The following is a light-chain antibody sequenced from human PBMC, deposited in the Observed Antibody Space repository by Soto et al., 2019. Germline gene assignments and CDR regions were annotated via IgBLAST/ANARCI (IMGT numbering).Light chain of an antibody. CDR3: CSYAGISLYV. CDR1: SSDVGGYNY. Sequence: QSVLTQPRSVSGSPGQSVTISCTGTSSDVGGYNYVSWYQQHPGKAPKLMIYDVSKRPSGVPDRFSGSKSGNTASLTISGLQAVYLADYYSCSYAGISLYVFVTVTNVTVL. V-gene: IGLV2-11*01. J-gene: IGLJ1*01. CDR2: DVS.